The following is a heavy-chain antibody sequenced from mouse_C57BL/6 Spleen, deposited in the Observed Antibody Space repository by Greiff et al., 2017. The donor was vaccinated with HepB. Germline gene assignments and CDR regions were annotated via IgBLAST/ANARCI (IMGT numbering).Heavy chain of an antibody. J-gene: IGHJ3*01. Sequence: QVQLKESGPGLVQPSQSLSITCTVSGFSLTSYGVHWVRQSPGKGLEWLGVIWSGGSTDYNAAFISRLSISKDNSKSQVFFKMNSLQADDTAIYYCARPGKTGAFAYWGQGTLVTVSA. D-gene: IGHD4-1*01. CDR2: IWSGGST. CDR1: GFSLTSYG. CDR3: ARPGKTGAFAY. V-gene: IGHV2-2*01.